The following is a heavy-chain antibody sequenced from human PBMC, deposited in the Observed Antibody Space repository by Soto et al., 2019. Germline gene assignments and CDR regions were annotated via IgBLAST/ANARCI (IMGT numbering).Heavy chain of an antibody. CDR2: ISGSGGST. D-gene: IGHD3-22*01. CDR3: AKDLPYYYDSSGSYYYYYGMDV. Sequence: EVQLLESGGGLVQPGGSLRLSCAASGFTFSSYAMSWVRQAPGKGLEWVSAISGSGGSTYYADSVKGRFTISRDNSKNTLYLKMNSLRAEDTAVYYCAKDLPYYYDSSGSYYYYYGMDVWGQGTTVTVSS. V-gene: IGHV3-23*01. CDR1: GFTFSSYA. J-gene: IGHJ6*02.